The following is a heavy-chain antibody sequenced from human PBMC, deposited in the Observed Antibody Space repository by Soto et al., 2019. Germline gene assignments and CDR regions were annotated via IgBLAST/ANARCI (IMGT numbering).Heavy chain of an antibody. D-gene: IGHD2-2*02. Sequence: SETLSLTCTVSGGSVSSGSYYWSWIRQPPGKGLEWIGYIYYSGSTNYNPSLKSRVTISVDTSKNQFSLKLSSVTAADTAVYYCARFRNIVVVPAAIGGMDVWGQGTTVTVS. CDR3: ARFRNIVVVPAAIGGMDV. V-gene: IGHV4-61*01. CDR2: IYYSGST. CDR1: GGSVSSGSYY. J-gene: IGHJ6*02.